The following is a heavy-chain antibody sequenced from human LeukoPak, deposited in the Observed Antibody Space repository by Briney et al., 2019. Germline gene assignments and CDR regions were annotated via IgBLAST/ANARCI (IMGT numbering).Heavy chain of an antibody. D-gene: IGHD5-18*01. J-gene: IGHJ4*02. Sequence: SETLSLTCTVSGGSISSYYWSWIRQPPGKGLEWIGYIYYSGSTNYNPSLKSRVTISVDTSKNQFSLKLSSVTAADTAVYYCARDVDTAMGYDYWGQGTLVTVSS. V-gene: IGHV4-59*01. CDR1: GGSISSYY. CDR3: ARDVDTAMGYDY. CDR2: IYYSGST.